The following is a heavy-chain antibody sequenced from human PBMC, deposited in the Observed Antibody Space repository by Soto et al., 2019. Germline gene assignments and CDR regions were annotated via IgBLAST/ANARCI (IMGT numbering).Heavy chain of an antibody. CDR3: AKDHILVVGAATHGATDY. CDR2: ISYDGSNK. Sequence: QVQLVESGGGVVQPGRSLRLSCAASGFTFSSYGMHWVRQAPGKGLEWVAVISYDGSNKYYADSVKGRFTISRDNSKNTLYLEMNSLRAEDTAVYYCAKDHILVVGAATHGATDYWGQGTLVTVSS. J-gene: IGHJ4*02. D-gene: IGHD2-15*01. V-gene: IGHV3-30*18. CDR1: GFTFSSYG.